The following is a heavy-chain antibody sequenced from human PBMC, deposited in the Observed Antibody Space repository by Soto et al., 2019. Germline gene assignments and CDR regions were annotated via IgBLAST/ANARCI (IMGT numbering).Heavy chain of an antibody. CDR2: INPSGGST. Sequence: ASVKVSCKASGGTFSSYTISWVRQAPGQGLEWMGIINPSGGSTSYAQKFQGRVTMTRDTSTSTVYMELSSLRSEDTAVYYCASPTRYGDYHYWGQGTLVTVSS. V-gene: IGHV1-46*01. D-gene: IGHD4-17*01. CDR1: GGTFSSYT. CDR3: ASPTRYGDYHY. J-gene: IGHJ4*02.